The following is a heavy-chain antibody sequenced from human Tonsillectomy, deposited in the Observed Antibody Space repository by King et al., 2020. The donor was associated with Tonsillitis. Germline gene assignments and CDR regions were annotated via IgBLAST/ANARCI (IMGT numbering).Heavy chain of an antibody. J-gene: IGHJ4*02. D-gene: IGHD5-24*01. CDR2: IYRGGST. V-gene: IGHV3-66*01. CDR3: ATTRGSSFDY. Sequence: VQLVESGGGLVQPGRSLRLSCAPSGFSVSGDYMAWVRQAPGKGLQWFSIIYRGGSTYYADSVKGRFTISRDNSNTLYLQMNSLRVEDTAVYYCATTRGSSFDYWGQGTLVTVSS. CDR1: GFSVSGDY.